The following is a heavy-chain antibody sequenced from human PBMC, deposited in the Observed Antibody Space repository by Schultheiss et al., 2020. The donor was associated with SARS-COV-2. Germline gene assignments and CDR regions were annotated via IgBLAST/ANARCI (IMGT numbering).Heavy chain of an antibody. CDR2: ISWNSGSI. V-gene: IGHV3-9*01. CDR1: GFTFDDYA. CDR3: AKDASTGDYYYYGMDV. Sequence: GGSLRLSCAASGFTFDDYAMHWVRQAPGKGLEWVSGISWNSGSIGYADSVKGRFTISRDNAKNSLYLQMNSLRAEDTAVYYCAKDASTGDYYYYGMDVWGQGTTVTVSS. D-gene: IGHD7-27*01. J-gene: IGHJ6*02.